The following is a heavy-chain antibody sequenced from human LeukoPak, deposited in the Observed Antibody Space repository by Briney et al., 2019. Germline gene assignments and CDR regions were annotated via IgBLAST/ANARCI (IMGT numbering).Heavy chain of an antibody. V-gene: IGHV3-23*01. D-gene: IGHD3-22*01. J-gene: IGHJ4*02. Sequence: GGSLRLSCAASGFTFNTYAMSWVRQAPGKGLEWVSGISGSGESTYYADSVKGRFTISRDNSKSTLYLQMNSLRAEDTAVYYCAKVLDGTGYWNYYFDSWGQGTLVTVSS. CDR1: GFTFNTYA. CDR3: AKVLDGTGYWNYYFDS. CDR2: ISGSGEST.